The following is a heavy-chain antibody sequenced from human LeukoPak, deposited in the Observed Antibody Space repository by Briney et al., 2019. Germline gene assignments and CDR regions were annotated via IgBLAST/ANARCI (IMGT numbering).Heavy chain of an antibody. D-gene: IGHD3-22*01. J-gene: IGHJ4*02. CDR3: ARGRRITMIVVVTGKGYYFDY. Sequence: KASETLSLTCAVYGGSFSGYYWSWIRQPPGKGLEWLGEINHSGSTNYNPSLKSRVTISVDTSKNQFSLKLSSVTAADTAVHYCARGRRITMIVVVTGKGYYFDYWGQGTLVTVSS. CDR2: INHSGST. V-gene: IGHV4-34*01. CDR1: GGSFSGYY.